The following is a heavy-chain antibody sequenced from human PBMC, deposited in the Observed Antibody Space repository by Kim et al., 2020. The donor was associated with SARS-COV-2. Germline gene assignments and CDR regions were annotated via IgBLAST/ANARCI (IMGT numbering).Heavy chain of an antibody. J-gene: IGHJ5*02. V-gene: IGHV7-4-1*02. D-gene: IGHD2-21*01. CDR3: ARDVDPIYNWFDP. Sequence: NAEGFAGRFVFPLDTSVSTAYLQISSLKAEDTAVYYCARDVDPIYNWFDPWGQGTLVTVSS.